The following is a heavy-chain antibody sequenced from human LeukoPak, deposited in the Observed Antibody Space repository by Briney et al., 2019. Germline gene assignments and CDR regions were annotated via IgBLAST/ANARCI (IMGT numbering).Heavy chain of an antibody. CDR3: ARGRGVVYRDHFDI. J-gene: IGHJ3*02. CDR1: GYTFTTYG. D-gene: IGHD3-3*01. V-gene: IGHV1-18*01. CDR2: VSAYNGNT. Sequence: GASVTVSCTASGYTFTTYGISWVRQAPGQGLEWMGWVSAYNGNTNYAQKLQGRVTMTTDTSANTAHMELGSLRSDDTAVYYCARGRGVVYRDHFDIWGQGTVVTVSS.